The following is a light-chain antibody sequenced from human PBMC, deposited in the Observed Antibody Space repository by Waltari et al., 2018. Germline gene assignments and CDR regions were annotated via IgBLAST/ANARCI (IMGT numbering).Light chain of an antibody. CDR2: DNN. J-gene: IGLJ2*01. V-gene: IGLV1-51*01. CDR3: ATWDGSLSAVV. CDR1: SSNIGNNY. Sequence: QSVLTQPPSVSAAPGQKVTISCSGSSSNIGNNYVSWYQPLPVTAPKLLIYDNNKRPSGIPDRFSGAKCVTAATLAITGLQTGDECDYYCATWDGSLSAVVFGGGTKLTVL.